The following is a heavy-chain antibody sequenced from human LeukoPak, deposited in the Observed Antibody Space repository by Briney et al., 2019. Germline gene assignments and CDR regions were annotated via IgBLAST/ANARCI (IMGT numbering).Heavy chain of an antibody. CDR2: IHYSGST. CDR3: AREAYDSSGYYYRGGSYYFDY. D-gene: IGHD3-22*01. Sequence: PSETLSLTCTVSGGSISSYYWSWIRQPPGKGLEWIGYIHYSGSTNYNTSLKSRVTISVDTSKNQFSLKLSSVTAADTAVYYCAREAYDSSGYYYRGGSYYFDYWGQGTLVTVSS. CDR1: GGSISSYY. J-gene: IGHJ4*02. V-gene: IGHV4-59*12.